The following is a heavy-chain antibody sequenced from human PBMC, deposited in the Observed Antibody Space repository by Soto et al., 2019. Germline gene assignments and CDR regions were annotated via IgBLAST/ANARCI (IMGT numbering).Heavy chain of an antibody. Sequence: QVQLVQSGAEVKKPGASVKVSCKTSGYTFTNFGISWVRQAPGQGLEWMGWISAYNGNTNYAQKLQGRVTMTTDTSTSTAYMELRSLRSDDTAVYYCARYRATINSCWFDPWGQGTLVTVSS. CDR1: GYTFTNFG. D-gene: IGHD5-12*01. CDR2: ISAYNGNT. CDR3: ARYRATINSCWFDP. V-gene: IGHV1-18*01. J-gene: IGHJ5*02.